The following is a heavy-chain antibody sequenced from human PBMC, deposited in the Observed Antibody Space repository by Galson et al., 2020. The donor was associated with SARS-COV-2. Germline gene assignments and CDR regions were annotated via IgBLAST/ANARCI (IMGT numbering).Heavy chain of an antibody. D-gene: IGHD2-15*01. J-gene: IGHJ6*02. Sequence: ASVTVSCTASGYTFTSYDISWVRQATGQGLEWVGWMNPDSGNTGYAQKFQGRVTMTRNTHISTAYMELSSLRSEDTAVYYCARGAPYCGSDTCYTNYYGMDVWGQGTTVTVSS. CDR3: ARGAPYCGSDTCYTNYYGMDV. CDR1: GYTFTSYD. CDR2: MNPDSGNT. V-gene: IGHV1-8*01.